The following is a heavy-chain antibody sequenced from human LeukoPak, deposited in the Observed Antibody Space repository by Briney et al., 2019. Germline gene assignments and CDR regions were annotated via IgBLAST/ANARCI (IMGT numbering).Heavy chain of an antibody. Sequence: SETLSLTCAVSGGSISSSNWWSWVRQPPGKGLEWIGEIYHSGSTNYNPSLKSRVTISVDKSKNQFSLKLSSVTAADTAVYYCARDLWAAAANWFDPWGQGTLVTVSS. CDR1: GGSISSSNW. CDR2: IYHSGST. CDR3: ARDLWAAAANWFDP. D-gene: IGHD6-13*01. V-gene: IGHV4-4*02. J-gene: IGHJ5*02.